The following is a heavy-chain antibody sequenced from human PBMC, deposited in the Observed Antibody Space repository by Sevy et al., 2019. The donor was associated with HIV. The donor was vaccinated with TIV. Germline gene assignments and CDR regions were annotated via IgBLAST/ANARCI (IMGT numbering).Heavy chain of an antibody. CDR3: ATAAVPFGGYSYGSAFY. D-gene: IGHD5-18*01. Sequence: ASVKVSCKVSGYTLTELSMHWVRQAPGKGLEWMGGFDPEDGETIYAQKFQGRVTMTEDTSTDTAYRELSSLRSEDTAVYYCATAAVPFGGYSYGSAFYWGQGTLVTVSS. CDR1: GYTLTELS. J-gene: IGHJ4*02. CDR2: FDPEDGET. V-gene: IGHV1-24*01.